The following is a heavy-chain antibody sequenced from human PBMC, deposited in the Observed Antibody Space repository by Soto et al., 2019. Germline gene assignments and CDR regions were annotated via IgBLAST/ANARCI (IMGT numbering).Heavy chain of an antibody. J-gene: IGHJ4*02. D-gene: IGHD3-22*01. CDR3: AKEHDYYDSSGHLAY. CDR1: GGTFSSYA. Sequence: GASVKVSCKASGGTFSSYAISWVRQAPGQGLEWMGGIIPIFGTANYAQKFQGRVTITADESTSTAYMELSSLRSEDTAVYYCAKEHDYYDSSGHLAYWGQGTLVTVSS. V-gene: IGHV1-69*13. CDR2: IIPIFGTA.